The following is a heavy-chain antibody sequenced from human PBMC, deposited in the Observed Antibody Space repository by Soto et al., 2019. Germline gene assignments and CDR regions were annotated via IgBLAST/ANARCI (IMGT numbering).Heavy chain of an antibody. CDR3: ARGEVSSLYYYYGMDV. Sequence: SETLSLTCTVSGGSISSGDYYWSWIRQPPGKGLEWIGYIYYSGSTYYNPSLKSRVTISVDTSKNQFSLKLSSVTAADTAVYYCARGEVSSLYYYYGMDVWGQGTTVTVS. D-gene: IGHD3-16*02. V-gene: IGHV4-30-4*01. J-gene: IGHJ6*02. CDR2: IYYSGST. CDR1: GGSISSGDYY.